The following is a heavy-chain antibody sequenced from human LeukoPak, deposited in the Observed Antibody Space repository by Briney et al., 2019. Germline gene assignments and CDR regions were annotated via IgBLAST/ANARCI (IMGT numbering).Heavy chain of an antibody. V-gene: IGHV3-23*01. J-gene: IGHJ3*02. CDR1: GFTFSSYA. CDR2: ISGSGGST. CDR3: ARAGSIHTNDDAFDI. Sequence: GGSLRLSCAASGFTFSSYAMSWVRQAPGKGLEWVSAISGSGGSTYYADSVKGRFTISRDSSKNTLYLQMNSLRAEDTAVYYCARAGSIHTNDDAFDIWGQGTMVTVSS.